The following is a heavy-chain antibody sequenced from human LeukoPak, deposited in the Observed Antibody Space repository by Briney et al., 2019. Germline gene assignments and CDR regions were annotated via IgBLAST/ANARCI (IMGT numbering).Heavy chain of an antibody. CDR1: GGSFSGYY. J-gene: IGHJ4*02. CDR3: ATRPGIAAAGTWFDY. CDR2: INHSGST. Sequence: SETLSLTCAVYGGSFSGYYWSWIRQPPGKGLEWIGEINHSGSTNYNPSLKSRVTVSVDTSKNQFSLKLSSVTAADTAVYYCATRPGIAAAGTWFDYWGQGTLVTVSS. V-gene: IGHV4-34*01. D-gene: IGHD6-13*01.